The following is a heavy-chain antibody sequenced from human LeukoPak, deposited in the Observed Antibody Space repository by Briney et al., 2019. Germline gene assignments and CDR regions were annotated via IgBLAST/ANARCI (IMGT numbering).Heavy chain of an antibody. V-gene: IGHV3-30*18. Sequence: GASLRLSCAASGFTFSSYGMHWVRQAPGKGLEWVAVISSDGSNKYCADSVKGRFTISRDNSKNTLYLQMNSLRAEDTAVYYCAKRVAGTSFDYWGQGTLVTVSS. D-gene: IGHD6-19*01. CDR1: GFTFSSYG. J-gene: IGHJ4*02. CDR3: AKRVAGTSFDY. CDR2: ISSDGSNK.